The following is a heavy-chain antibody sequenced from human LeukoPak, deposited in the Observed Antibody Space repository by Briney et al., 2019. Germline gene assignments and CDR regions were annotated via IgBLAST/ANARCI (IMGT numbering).Heavy chain of an antibody. J-gene: IGHJ4*02. V-gene: IGHV4-34*01. CDR1: GGSFSGYY. Sequence: SETLSLTCAVYGGSFSGYYWSWIRQPPGKGLEWIGEINHSGSTNYNPSLKSRVTISVDTSKNQFSLKLSSVTAADTAVYYCARHPKCYYNLHYFDYWGQGTLVTVSS. CDR3: ARHPKCYYNLHYFDY. CDR2: INHSGST. D-gene: IGHD3-22*01.